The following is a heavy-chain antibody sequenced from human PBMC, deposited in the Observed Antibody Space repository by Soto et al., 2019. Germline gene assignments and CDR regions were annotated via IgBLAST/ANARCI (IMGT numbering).Heavy chain of an antibody. V-gene: IGHV1-3*01. CDR3: ARENDILTGYYAPLFDF. D-gene: IGHD3-9*01. J-gene: IGHJ4*02. CDR1: GYTFTGYS. Sequence: ASVKVSCKASGYTFTGYSIHWVRLAPGQRLEWMGWINAGNGNTEYSRDFQGRLTITTDTSASTAYMELSSLRSEDTAVYYCARENDILTGYYAPLFDFWGQGTLVTVSS. CDR2: INAGNGNT.